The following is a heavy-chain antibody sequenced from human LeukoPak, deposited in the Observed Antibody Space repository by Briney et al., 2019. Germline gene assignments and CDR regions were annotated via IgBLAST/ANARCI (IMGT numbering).Heavy chain of an antibody. CDR3: ARDSAPYSSGWYPRWFDP. D-gene: IGHD6-13*01. CDR2: ISSSSSTI. CDR1: GFTFSSYS. Sequence: GGSLRLSCAASGFTFSSYSMNWVRQAPGKGLEWVSYISSSSSTIYYADSVKGRFTISRDNAKNSLYLQMNSLRAEDTAVYYCARDSAPYSSGWYPRWFDPWGQGTLVTVSS. V-gene: IGHV3-48*04. J-gene: IGHJ5*02.